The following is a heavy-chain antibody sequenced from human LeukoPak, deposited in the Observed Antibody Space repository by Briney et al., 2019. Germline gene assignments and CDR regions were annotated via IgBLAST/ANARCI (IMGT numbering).Heavy chain of an antibody. CDR3: TRDLGGSGNDY. J-gene: IGHJ4*02. V-gene: IGHV4-59*01. CDR2: IYYSGST. Sequence: PSETLSLTCSVSGGSISSYYWSWIRQPPGKGLEWIGYIYYSGSTNYNPSLKSRVTISVDTTKNQFSLKLSSVTAADTAVYYCTRDLGGSGNDYWGQGTLVTVSS. D-gene: IGHD3-16*01. CDR1: GGSISSYY.